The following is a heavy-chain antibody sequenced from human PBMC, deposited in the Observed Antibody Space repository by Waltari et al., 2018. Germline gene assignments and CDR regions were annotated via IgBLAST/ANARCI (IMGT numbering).Heavy chain of an antibody. J-gene: IGHJ4*02. CDR3: ARDPPREAARPNY. V-gene: IGHV1-18*01. CDR2: GNT. Sequence: GNTNYAQKLQGRVTMTTDTSTSTAYMELRSLRSDDTAVYYCARDPPREAARPNYWGQGTLVTVSS. D-gene: IGHD6-6*01.